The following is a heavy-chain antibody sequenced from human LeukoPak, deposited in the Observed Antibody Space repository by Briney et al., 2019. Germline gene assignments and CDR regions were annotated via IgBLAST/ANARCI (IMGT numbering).Heavy chain of an antibody. Sequence: SETLSLTCTVSGGSISGYYWSWIRQPPGKGLEWIGYIYYSGRTNYNPSLKSRVTISVDTSNNQFSLKLSSVTAADTAVYYCARSVVVAAFDYWGQGTLVTVSS. CDR1: GGSISGYY. V-gene: IGHV4-59*08. CDR3: ARSVVVAAFDY. CDR2: IYYSGRT. D-gene: IGHD2-15*01. J-gene: IGHJ4*02.